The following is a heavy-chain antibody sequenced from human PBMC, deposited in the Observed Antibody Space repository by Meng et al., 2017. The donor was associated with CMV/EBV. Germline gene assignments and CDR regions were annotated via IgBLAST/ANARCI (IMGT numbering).Heavy chain of an antibody. J-gene: IGHJ4*02. V-gene: IGHV5-51*01. D-gene: IGHD1-26*01. Sequence: GGSLRLSCKGSGYSFTSYWIGWVRQMPGNGLEWMGIIYPGDSDTRYSPSFQGQVTISADKSISTAYLQWSSLKASDTAMYYCARGAMVELLPPHPYFDYWGQGTLVTVSS. CDR1: GYSFTSYW. CDR2: IYPGDSDT. CDR3: ARGAMVELLPPHPYFDY.